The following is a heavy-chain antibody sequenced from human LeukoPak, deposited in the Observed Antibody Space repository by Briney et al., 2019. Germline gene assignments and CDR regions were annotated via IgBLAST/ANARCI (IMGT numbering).Heavy chain of an antibody. CDR2: IGGSGGPT. J-gene: IGHJ4*02. Sequence: GGSLRLSCAASGFSSSSYAMTWVRQAPGKGLEWVSAIGGSGGPTYYADSVKGRFTISRDNSKDALYLQMSSLRDEDTAVYYCAKDRWELPLVPLVWDYWGQGTLVTVSS. V-gene: IGHV3-23*01. CDR3: AKDRWELPLVPLVWDY. D-gene: IGHD1-26*01. CDR1: GFSSSSYA.